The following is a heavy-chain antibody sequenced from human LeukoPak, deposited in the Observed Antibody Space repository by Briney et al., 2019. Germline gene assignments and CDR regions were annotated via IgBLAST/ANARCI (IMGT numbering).Heavy chain of an antibody. CDR2: ISFSSTYI. Sequence: SGGSLRLSCAASGFTFSSYSMNWVRQAPGQGLEWVLAISFSSTYIYYADSVKGRFTISRDNAKSSLYLQMNNLRAEDTAIYYCVREDTGDFDYWGQGTLVTVSS. CDR1: GFTFSSYS. CDR3: VREDTGDFDY. V-gene: IGHV3-21*01. J-gene: IGHJ4*02. D-gene: IGHD7-27*01.